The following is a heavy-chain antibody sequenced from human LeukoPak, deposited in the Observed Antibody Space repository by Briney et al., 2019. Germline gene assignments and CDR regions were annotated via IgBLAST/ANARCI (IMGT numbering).Heavy chain of an antibody. D-gene: IGHD3-22*01. V-gene: IGHV1-8*02. CDR3: AIQGDSSGYYYENWFDP. Sequence: ASVKVSCKASGYTFTSYDINWVRQATGQGLEWMGWMSPNSGNTGYAQKFQGRVTMTRNTSISTAYMELSSLRSEDTAVYYCAIQGDSSGYYYENWFDPWGQGTLVTVSS. CDR2: MSPNSGNT. CDR1: GYTFTSYD. J-gene: IGHJ5*02.